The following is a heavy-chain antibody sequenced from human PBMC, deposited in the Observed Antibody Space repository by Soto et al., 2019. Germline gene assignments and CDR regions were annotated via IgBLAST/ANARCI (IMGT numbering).Heavy chain of an antibody. CDR1: GDSISSYY. D-gene: IGHD2-21*02. CDR2: ISYTGST. CDR3: ARQGIPGVVTAARYWYFDL. J-gene: IGHJ2*01. Sequence: SETLSLTCTVSGDSISSYYWSWIRQPPGKGLEWVGYISYTGSTIYNPSLESRATISLDTSKNQFSLKLSSVTAADMAVYYCARQGIPGVVTAARYWYFDLWGRGTLVTVSS. V-gene: IGHV4-59*08.